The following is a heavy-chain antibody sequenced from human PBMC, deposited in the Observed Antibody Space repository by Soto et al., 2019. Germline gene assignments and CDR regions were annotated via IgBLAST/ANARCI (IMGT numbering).Heavy chain of an antibody. D-gene: IGHD6-19*01. Sequence: QVQLVESGGGVVQPGRSLRLSCAASGFTFSSYAMHWVRQAPGKGLEWVAVISYDGSNKYYADSVKGRFTISRDNSKNTLYLQMNSLRAEDTAVYYCARDSSSGCSYYWGQGTLVTVSS. CDR3: ARDSSSGCSYY. J-gene: IGHJ4*02. CDR1: GFTFSSYA. CDR2: ISYDGSNK. V-gene: IGHV3-30-3*01.